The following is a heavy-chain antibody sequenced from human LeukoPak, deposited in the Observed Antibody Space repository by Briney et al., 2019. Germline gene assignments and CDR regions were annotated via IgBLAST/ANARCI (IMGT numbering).Heavy chain of an antibody. CDR1: GGSISRGSYY. J-gene: IGHJ4*02. V-gene: IGHV4-61*02. CDR3: ARERFSSSWFDY. D-gene: IGHD6-13*01. Sequence: SQTLSLTCTVSGGSISRGSYYWSWIRQPAGKGLEWIGRIYTSGSTNYNPSLKSRVTISVDTSKNQFSLKLSSVTAADTAVYYCARERFSSSWFDYWGQGTLVTVSS. CDR2: IYTSGST.